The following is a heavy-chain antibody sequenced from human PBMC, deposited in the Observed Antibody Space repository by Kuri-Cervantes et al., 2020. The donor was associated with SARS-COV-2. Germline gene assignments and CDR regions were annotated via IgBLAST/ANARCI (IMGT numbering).Heavy chain of an antibody. Sequence: ESLKISCGVSGQYISSGYFWGWIRQPPGKGLEWIGSINHSGRTSYNAPLKSRVNISLDTSKNQFSLKLSSVTAADTAVYYCARVVDYYYYMDVWGKGTTVTVSS. J-gene: IGHJ6*03. D-gene: IGHD6-6*01. CDR2: INHSGRT. V-gene: IGHV4-38-2*01. CDR3: ARVVDYYYYMDV. CDR1: GQYISSGYF.